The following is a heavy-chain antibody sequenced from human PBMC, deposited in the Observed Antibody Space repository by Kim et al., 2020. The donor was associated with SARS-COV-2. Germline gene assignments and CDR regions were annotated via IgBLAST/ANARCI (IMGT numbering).Heavy chain of an antibody. Sequence: SETLSLTCTVSGVSISSGGYYWSWIRQHPGKGLEWIGYIYYSGSTYYTPSLKSRVTISVDTSKNQFSLKLSSVTAADTAVYYCASQRDDSSLDYWGQGTLVTVSS. V-gene: IGHV4-31*03. CDR1: GVSISSGGYY. CDR2: IYYSGST. D-gene: IGHD3-22*01. CDR3: ASQRDDSSLDY. J-gene: IGHJ4*02.